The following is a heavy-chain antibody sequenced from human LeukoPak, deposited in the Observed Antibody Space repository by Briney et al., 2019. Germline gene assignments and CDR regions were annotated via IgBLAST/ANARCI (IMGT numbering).Heavy chain of an antibody. V-gene: IGHV1-46*01. CDR2: INPSGGST. Sequence: GASVKVSCKASGYTFTSYYMHWVRQAPGQGLEWMGIINPSGGSTSYAQKFQGRVTMTRDTSTSTVYMELSSLRSEDTAVYYCARVWGSYSIRWYFDYWGQGTLVTVSS. CDR1: GYTFTSYY. D-gene: IGHD1-26*01. J-gene: IGHJ4*02. CDR3: ARVWGSYSIRWYFDY.